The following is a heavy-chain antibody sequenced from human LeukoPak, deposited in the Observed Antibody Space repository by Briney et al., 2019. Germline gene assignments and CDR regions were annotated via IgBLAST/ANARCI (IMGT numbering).Heavy chain of an antibody. J-gene: IGHJ4*02. CDR1: GFTFGDYA. Sequence: GGSLRLSCTASGFTFGDYAMSWVRQAPGKGLEWVGFIRSKAYGGTTEYAASVKGRFTISRDDSKSIAYLQMNSLKTEDTAVYYCTRDRAVAISDYWGQGTLVTVSS. D-gene: IGHD6-19*01. CDR3: TRDRAVAISDY. V-gene: IGHV3-49*04. CDR2: IRSKAYGGTT.